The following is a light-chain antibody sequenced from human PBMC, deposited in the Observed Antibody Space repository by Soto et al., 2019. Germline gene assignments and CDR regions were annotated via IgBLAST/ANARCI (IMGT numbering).Light chain of an antibody. CDR1: SSNIGSNT. CDR2: SNN. J-gene: IGLJ1*01. CDR3: AAWDDSLNGYV. V-gene: IGLV1-44*01. Sequence: QSVLTQPPSASGTPGQRVTISCSGSSSNIGSNTVSWYQQLPGTAPKLLIYSNNQRPSGVPDRFSGSKSGTSASLAISGLQSEDEADYYCAAWDDSLNGYVFGTGTK.